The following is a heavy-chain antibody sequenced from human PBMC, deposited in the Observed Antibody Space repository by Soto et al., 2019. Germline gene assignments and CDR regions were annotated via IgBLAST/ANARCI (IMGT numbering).Heavy chain of an antibody. CDR3: ARVPDR. D-gene: IGHD2-2*01. Sequence: QLKLQESGSGLVKPSQTLSLTCAVSGGSISSGGYSWSWIRQPPGKGLEWIGYTYHSGSTYYNPSLKSRVTRSVDRSKNQFYLKLSSGTAAGTAVYYCARVPDRWGQGTLVTVSS. J-gene: IGHJ5*02. CDR2: TYHSGST. V-gene: IGHV4-30-2*01. CDR1: GGSISSGGYS.